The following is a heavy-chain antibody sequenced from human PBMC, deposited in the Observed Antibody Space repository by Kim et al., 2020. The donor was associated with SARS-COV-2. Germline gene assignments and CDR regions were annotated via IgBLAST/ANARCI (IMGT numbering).Heavy chain of an antibody. J-gene: IGHJ3*02. CDR3: ARDLSIFGGAFEI. V-gene: IGHV1-8*01. D-gene: IGHD3-3*01. Sequence: YAQKFQGRVTMTRNTSISTADMELRSLRSDDTAVYYCARDLSIFGGAFEIWGQGTMVTVSS.